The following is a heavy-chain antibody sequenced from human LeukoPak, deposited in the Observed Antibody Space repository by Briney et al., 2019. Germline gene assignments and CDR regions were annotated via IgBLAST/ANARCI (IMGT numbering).Heavy chain of an antibody. CDR1: GFTFSDYY. CDR3: ASSPEVVVVAAYYYYGMDV. CDR2: ISSSGSTI. V-gene: IGHV3-11*01. Sequence: GGSLRLSCAASGFTFSDYYMSWIRQAPGKGLEWVSYISSSGSTIYYADSVKGRFTISRDNAKNSLYLQMNSLRAGDTAVYYCASSPEVVVVAAYYYYGMDVWGQGTTVTVSS. D-gene: IGHD2-15*01. J-gene: IGHJ6*02.